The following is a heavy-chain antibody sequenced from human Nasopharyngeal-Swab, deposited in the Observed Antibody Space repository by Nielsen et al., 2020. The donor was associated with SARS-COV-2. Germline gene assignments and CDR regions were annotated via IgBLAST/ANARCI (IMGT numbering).Heavy chain of an antibody. CDR1: GYSLNSYW. D-gene: IGHD6-19*01. CDR3: ARQGAVAGYYYYYMDV. J-gene: IGHJ6*03. V-gene: IGHV5-51*01. Sequence: KGSCKGSGYSLNSYWIGLGGQMPGKGLEWMGIIYPGDSDTRYSPSFQGQVTISADKSISTAYLQWSSLKASDTAMYYCARQGAVAGYYYYYMDVWGKGTTVTVSS. CDR2: IYPGDSDT.